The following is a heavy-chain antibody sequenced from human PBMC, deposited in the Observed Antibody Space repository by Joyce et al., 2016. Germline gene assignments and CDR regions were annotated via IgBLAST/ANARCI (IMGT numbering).Heavy chain of an antibody. J-gene: IGHJ4*02. D-gene: IGHD3/OR15-3a*01. CDR1: GYMFTYYS. CDR2: INPRDHTT. V-gene: IGHV1-46*01. Sequence: QVQLLQSGAEVRKPGASVKVSCKASGYMFTYYSLHWVRQAPGLGPEVMGIINPRDHTTTYAQKFQGRVTMTSDTSTSTVYMQLSSLTSDDTAMYYCARASMISGVHLPIDQWGRGTLVTVSS. CDR3: ARASMISGVHLPIDQ.